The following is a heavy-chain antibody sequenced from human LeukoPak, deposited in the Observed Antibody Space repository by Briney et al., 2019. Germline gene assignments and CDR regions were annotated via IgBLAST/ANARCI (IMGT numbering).Heavy chain of an antibody. CDR3: ARDRPGGSSGWYSRSNFFDY. Sequence: PSETLSLTCTVSGGSISSGSGNYYWNWIRQPAGKGLEWIGRIYTSGSTNYNPSLKSRVTMSVDTSKNQFSLKLSSVTAADTAVYYCARDRPGGSSGWYSRSNFFDYWGQGTLVTVSS. J-gene: IGHJ4*02. V-gene: IGHV4-61*02. CDR2: IYTSGST. D-gene: IGHD6-19*01. CDR1: GGSISSGSGNYY.